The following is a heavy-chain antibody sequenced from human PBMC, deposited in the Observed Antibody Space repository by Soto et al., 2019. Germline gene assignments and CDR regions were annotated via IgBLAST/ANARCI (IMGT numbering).Heavy chain of an antibody. CDR1: GGTFSSYA. J-gene: IGHJ6*02. D-gene: IGHD5-12*01. CDR2: IIPIFGTA. CDR3: ARSRSSGYDWDYYYYGMDV. Sequence: ASVKVSCKASGGTFSSYAISWVRQAPGQGLEWMGGIIPIFGTANYAQKFQGRVTTTADKSTSTAYMELSSLRSEDTAVYYCARSRSSGYDWDYYYYGMDVWGQGTTVTVSS. V-gene: IGHV1-69*06.